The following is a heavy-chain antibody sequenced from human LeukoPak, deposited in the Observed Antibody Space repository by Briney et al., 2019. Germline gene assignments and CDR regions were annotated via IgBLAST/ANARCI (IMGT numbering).Heavy chain of an antibody. D-gene: IGHD6-13*01. CDR2: ILRNSGSI. CDR1: GFTFDDYA. J-gene: IGHJ4*02. CDR3: VKDGGRDTAAAYY. V-gene: IGHV3-9*01. Sequence: SGGSLRLSCAASGFTFDDYAMHWVRQAPGKGLEWVSGILRNSGSISYADSVKGRFTISRDDAKNSLYLQMNSLRAEDTALYYCVKDGGRDTAAAYYWGQGTLVSVSS.